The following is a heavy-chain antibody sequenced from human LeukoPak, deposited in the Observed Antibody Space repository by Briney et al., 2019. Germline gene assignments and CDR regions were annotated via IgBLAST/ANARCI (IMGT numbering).Heavy chain of an antibody. J-gene: IGHJ4*02. D-gene: IGHD1-26*01. Sequence: GRSLRLSCAASGFTFDDYAMHWVRQAPGKGLEWVSGISWNSGYIGYADSVKGRFTISRDNAKNSLYLQMNSLRAEDTALYYCAKDIGNSGSYDYLDYWGQGTLVTVSS. CDR2: ISWNSGYI. CDR1: GFTFDDYA. CDR3: AKDIGNSGSYDYLDY. V-gene: IGHV3-9*01.